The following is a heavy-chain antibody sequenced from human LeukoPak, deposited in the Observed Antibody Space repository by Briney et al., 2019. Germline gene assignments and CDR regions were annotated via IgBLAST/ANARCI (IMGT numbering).Heavy chain of an antibody. CDR1: GFTFSSYW. V-gene: IGHV3-7*03. D-gene: IGHD4-17*01. CDR2: IKQDGSEK. CDR3: AKGGGRGDYDLTGRFSTHFDS. J-gene: IGHJ4*02. Sequence: GGSLRLSCAASGFTFSSYWMSWVRQAPGKGLEWVANIKQDGSEKYYVDSVKGRFTTSRDNAKNSLYLQMNSLRGEDTAVYFCAKGGGRGDYDLTGRFSTHFDSWGQGTPVIVSS.